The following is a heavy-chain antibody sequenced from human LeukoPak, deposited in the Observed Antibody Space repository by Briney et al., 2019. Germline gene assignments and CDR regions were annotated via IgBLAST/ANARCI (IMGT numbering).Heavy chain of an antibody. CDR3: ARGDDILTGYLYYFDY. CDR1: GYTFTGCY. CDR2: INPNSGST. J-gene: IGHJ4*02. Sequence: GASVKVSCKASGYTFTGCYMHWVRQAPGQGLEWMGWINPNSGSTNYAQKFQGWVTMTRDTSISTAYMELSRLRSDDTAVYYCARGDDILTGYLYYFDYWGQGTLVTVSS. D-gene: IGHD3-9*01. V-gene: IGHV1-2*04.